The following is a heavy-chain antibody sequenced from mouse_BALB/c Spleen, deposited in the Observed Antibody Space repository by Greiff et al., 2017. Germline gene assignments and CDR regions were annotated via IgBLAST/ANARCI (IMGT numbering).Heavy chain of an antibody. CDR2: IDPANGNT. Sequence: VQLQESGAELVKPGASVKLSCTASGFNIKDTYMHWVKQRPEQGLEWIGRIDPANGNTKYDPKFQGKATITADTSSNTAYLQLSSLTSEDTAVYYCAPNWDVRFAYWGQGTLVTVSA. CDR3: APNWDVRFAY. CDR1: GFNIKDTY. V-gene: IGHV14-3*02. J-gene: IGHJ3*01. D-gene: IGHD4-1*02.